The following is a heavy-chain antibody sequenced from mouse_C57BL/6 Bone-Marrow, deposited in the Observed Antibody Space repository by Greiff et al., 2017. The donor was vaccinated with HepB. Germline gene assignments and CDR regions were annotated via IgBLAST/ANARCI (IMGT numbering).Heavy chain of an antibody. Sequence: EVNVVESGGGLVKPGGSLKLSCAASGFTFSDYGMHWVRQAPEKGLEWVAYISSGSSTIYYADTVKGRFTISRDNAKNTLFLQMTSLRSEDTAMYYCARTGGGSSHWYFDVWGTGTTVTVSS. D-gene: IGHD1-1*01. J-gene: IGHJ1*03. CDR1: GFTFSDYG. CDR3: ARTGGGSSHWYFDV. CDR2: ISSGSSTI. V-gene: IGHV5-17*01.